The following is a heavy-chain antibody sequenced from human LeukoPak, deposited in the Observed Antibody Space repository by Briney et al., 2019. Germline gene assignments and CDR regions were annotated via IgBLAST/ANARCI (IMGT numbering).Heavy chain of an antibody. V-gene: IGHV4-59*01. CDR1: GGSISSYY. Sequence: PSETPSLTCTVSGGSISSYYWSWIRQPPGKGLEWIGHIYYSGSTNYNPSLKSRVTISVDTSKNQFSLKLSSVTAADTAVYYCARVRDFWSGYYGDDAFDIWGQGTMVTVSS. CDR3: ARVRDFWSGYYGDDAFDI. CDR2: IYYSGST. J-gene: IGHJ3*02. D-gene: IGHD3-3*01.